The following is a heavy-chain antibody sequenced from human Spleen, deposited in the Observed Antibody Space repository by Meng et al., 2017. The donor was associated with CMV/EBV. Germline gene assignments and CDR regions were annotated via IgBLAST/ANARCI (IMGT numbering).Heavy chain of an antibody. J-gene: IGHJ4*02. CDR3: ARPFHFDSSGYFFDY. CDR1: FSLNTPGVG. Sequence: FSLNTPGVGGGVSRQPPGKALEWLAVIYWNDAKLYSPSLKSRLTIRKDTSRNQVVLTMTNMDPVDTATYYCARPFHFDSSGYFFDYWGQGALVTVSS. D-gene: IGHD3-9*01. V-gene: IGHV2-5*01. CDR2: IYWNDAK.